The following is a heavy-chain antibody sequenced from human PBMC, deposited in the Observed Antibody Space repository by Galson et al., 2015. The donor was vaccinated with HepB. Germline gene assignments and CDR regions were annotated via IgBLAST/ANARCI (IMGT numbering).Heavy chain of an antibody. CDR3: STDVVDDPPLYGDYDRDYYYGMDV. J-gene: IGHJ6*02. Sequence: SLRLSCAASGFTFSNAWMNWVRQVPGKGLEWVGRVKGKTDGGTTDYAAPVKGRFTISRDDAKNTLYLQMNSLKTEDTAVYYCSTDVVDDPPLYGDYDRDYYYGMDVWGQGTTVTVSS. D-gene: IGHD4-17*01. CDR1: GFTFSNAW. CDR2: VKGKTDGGTT. V-gene: IGHV3-15*01.